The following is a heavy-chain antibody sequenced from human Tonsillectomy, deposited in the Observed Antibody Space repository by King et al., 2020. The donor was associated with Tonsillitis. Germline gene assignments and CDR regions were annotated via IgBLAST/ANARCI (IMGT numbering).Heavy chain of an antibody. CDR1: GGSISSSSYY. CDR3: ELYYYDSSGYYFDY. V-gene: IGHV4-39*01. J-gene: IGHJ4*02. D-gene: IGHD3-22*01. Sequence: VQLQESGPGLVKPSETLSLTCTVSGGSISSSSYYWGWIRQPPGKGLEWIGSIYYSGSTYYNPSLKSRVTISVDTSKNQFSLKLSSVTAADTAVYYCELYYYDSSGYYFDYWGQGTLVTVSS. CDR2: IYYSGST.